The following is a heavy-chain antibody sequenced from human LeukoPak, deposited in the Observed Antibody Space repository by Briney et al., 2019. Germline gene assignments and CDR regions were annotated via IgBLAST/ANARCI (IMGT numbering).Heavy chain of an antibody. V-gene: IGHV4-59*01. CDR3: ARDPHYFGWFDP. D-gene: IGHD3-10*01. J-gene: IGHJ5*02. Sequence: SETLSLTCTVSGGSISSYYWSWIRQPPGKGLEWIGYIYYSGSTNYNPSLKSRVTISVDTSKNQFSLKLSSVTAADTAVYYCARDPHYFGWFDPWGQGTLVTVSS. CDR1: GGSISSYY. CDR2: IYYSGST.